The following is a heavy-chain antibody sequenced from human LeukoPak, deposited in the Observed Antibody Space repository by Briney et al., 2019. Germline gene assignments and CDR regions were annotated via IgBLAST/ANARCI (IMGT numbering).Heavy chain of an antibody. CDR3: VRAGGSSWSDF. D-gene: IGHD6-13*01. V-gene: IGHV3-7*01. CDR1: GFTFSSYW. J-gene: IGHJ4*02. Sequence: GGSLRLSCAASGFTFSSYWMSWVRQSPGKGLEWVANIKQDGSENRYVDSVKGRFTISRDNAKNSVFVQMNGLRVEDTAVYYCVRAGGSSWSDFWGQGTLVTVSS. CDR2: IKQDGSEN.